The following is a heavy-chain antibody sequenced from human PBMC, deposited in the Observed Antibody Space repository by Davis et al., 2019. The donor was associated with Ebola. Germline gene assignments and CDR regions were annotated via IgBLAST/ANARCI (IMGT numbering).Heavy chain of an antibody. Sequence: GESLKISCAASGFSFINYGIHWVRQAPGKGLEWVAVISHDGSYKYYVDSVRGRFTISRDNSENPVYLEMNSLRAEDTAVYYCAKDDRYCTTTSCSQSRNDYFDHWGQGTLVTVSA. V-gene: IGHV3-30*18. CDR1: GFSFINYG. CDR3: AKDDRYCTTTSCSQSRNDYFDH. CDR2: ISHDGSYK. J-gene: IGHJ4*02. D-gene: IGHD2-2*01.